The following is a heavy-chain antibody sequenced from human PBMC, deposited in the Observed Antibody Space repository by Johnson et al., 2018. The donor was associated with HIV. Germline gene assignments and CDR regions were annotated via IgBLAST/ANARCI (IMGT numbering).Heavy chain of an antibody. CDR3: AKEEGVAAADTGEAFDI. V-gene: IGHV3-NL1*01. CDR2: ISWDGGST. CDR1: GFTFSSYA. D-gene: IGHD2-15*01. Sequence: QVQLVESGGGVVQPGRSLRLSCAASGFTFSSYAMHWVRQAPAKGLVWVSRIISWDGGSTYYGDSVKGRFTISRDNAKKSQYLQMNSLRAEDTAVYYCAKEEGVAAADTGEAFDIWGQGTMVTVSP. J-gene: IGHJ3*02.